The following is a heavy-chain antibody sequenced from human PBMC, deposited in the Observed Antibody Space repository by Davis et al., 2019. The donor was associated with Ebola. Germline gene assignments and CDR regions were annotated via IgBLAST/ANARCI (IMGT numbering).Heavy chain of an antibody. Sequence: ASVKVSCKASGYTFSSYDINWVRQASGQGLEWMGWISAYNGNTNYAQKLQGRVTMTTDTSTSTAYMELRSLRSDDTAVYYCARDSRQWLDNDYWGQGTLVTVSS. V-gene: IGHV1-18*01. CDR3: ARDSRQWLDNDY. CDR2: ISAYNGNT. J-gene: IGHJ4*02. CDR1: GYTFSSYD. D-gene: IGHD6-19*01.